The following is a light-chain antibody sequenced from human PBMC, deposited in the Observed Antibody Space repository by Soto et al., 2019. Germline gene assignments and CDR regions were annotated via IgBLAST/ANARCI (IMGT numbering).Light chain of an antibody. CDR1: QGISSY. CDR2: AAS. CDR3: QQYYSYPFT. J-gene: IGKJ3*01. V-gene: IGKV1-8*01. Sequence: AIRMTQSPSSFSASTGDRVTITCRASQGISSYLAWYQQKPGKAPKLLIYAASTLQSGVPSRFSGSGSGTDFTLTISCLQSEYFATYYCQQYYSYPFTFGPGNKVDIK.